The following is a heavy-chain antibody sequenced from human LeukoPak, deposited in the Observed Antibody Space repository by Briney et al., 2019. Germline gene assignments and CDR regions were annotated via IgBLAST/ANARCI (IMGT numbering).Heavy chain of an antibody. CDR3: VTDSSGYNYLDY. J-gene: IGHJ4*02. V-gene: IGHV1-2*02. D-gene: IGHD3-22*01. Sequence: GASVKVSCKASGYTFTGYYMHWVRQAPGQGLEWMGWINPNSGGTNYAQKFQGGVTMTRDTSISTAYMELSRLRSDDTAVYYCVTDSSGYNYLDYWGQGTLVTVSS. CDR1: GYTFTGYY. CDR2: INPNSGGT.